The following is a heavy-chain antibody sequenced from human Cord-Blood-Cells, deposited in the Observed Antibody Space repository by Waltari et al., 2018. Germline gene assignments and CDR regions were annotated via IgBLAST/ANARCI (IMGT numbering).Heavy chain of an antibody. D-gene: IGHD2-21*01. Sequence: QVQLQQWGAGLLKPSEPLSLTCAVYGGSFSGYYWSWIRQPPGKGLEWIGEINHSGSTNYNPSLKSRVTISVDTSKNQFSLKLSSVTAADTAVYYCARVRGVVIAIDYWGQGTLVTVSS. CDR2: INHSGST. CDR1: GGSFSGYY. CDR3: ARVRGVVIAIDY. V-gene: IGHV4-34*01. J-gene: IGHJ4*02.